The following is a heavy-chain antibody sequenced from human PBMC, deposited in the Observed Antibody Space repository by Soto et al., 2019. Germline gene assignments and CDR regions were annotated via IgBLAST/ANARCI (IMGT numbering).Heavy chain of an antibody. CDR3: AGTAGDRPHNEFDP. D-gene: IGHD1-26*01. Sequence: QVQLVQSGAEVKKPGASVKVSCKASGYTFTSYDINWVRQATGQGLEWMGWMNPNSGNTGYAQKFQGRVTMAMNTPSSTVHMEMSRMRSEDPAVHYGAGTAGDRPHNEFDPWSHG. CDR1: GYTFTSYD. V-gene: IGHV1-8*01. J-gene: IGHJ5*02. CDR2: MNPNSGNT.